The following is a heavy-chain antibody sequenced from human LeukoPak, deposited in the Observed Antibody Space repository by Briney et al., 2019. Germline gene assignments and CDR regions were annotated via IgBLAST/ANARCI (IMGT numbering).Heavy chain of an antibody. CDR1: GFTFSDYF. D-gene: IGHD3-16*01. Sequence: GGSLRLSCAASGFTFSDYFMHWVRQVPGKGLEWVAVISYDGSNKYYADSVKGRFTISRDNSKNTLYLQMNSLRAEDTAVYYCTRDGGSGIDYWGQGTLVTVSS. CDR2: ISYDGSNK. J-gene: IGHJ4*02. V-gene: IGHV3-30-3*01. CDR3: TRDGGSGIDY.